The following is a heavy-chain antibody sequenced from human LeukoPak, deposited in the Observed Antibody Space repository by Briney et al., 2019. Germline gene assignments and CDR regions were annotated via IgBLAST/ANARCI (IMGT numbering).Heavy chain of an antibody. V-gene: IGHV4-4*07. CDR3: ARGLGVGADRALDY. D-gene: IGHD1-26*01. Sequence: PSETLSLTCTVSGDSINNYYWSWIRQPAGKGLEWIGRIFNSGSTDYNPSLKSRVTMSVDTSKNQFSVKVNSATAADTAVYYCARGLGVGADRALDYWGQGTLVTVSS. J-gene: IGHJ4*02. CDR2: IFNSGST. CDR1: GDSINNYY.